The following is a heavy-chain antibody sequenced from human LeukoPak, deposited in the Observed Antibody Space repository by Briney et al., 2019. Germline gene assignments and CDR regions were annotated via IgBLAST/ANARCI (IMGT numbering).Heavy chain of an antibody. CDR3: AKCCISAAGTRDY. CDR1: GFTFSSYA. CDR2: ISNSAGST. Sequence: PGGSLRLSCAASGFTFSSYAMSWVRQAPGKGLEWVSAISNSAGSTYYADSVKGRFTISRDNSKNTLYLQMNSLRPEDTAVYYCAKCCISAAGTRDYWGQGTWSPSPQ. V-gene: IGHV3-23*01. D-gene: IGHD6-13*01. J-gene: IGHJ4*02.